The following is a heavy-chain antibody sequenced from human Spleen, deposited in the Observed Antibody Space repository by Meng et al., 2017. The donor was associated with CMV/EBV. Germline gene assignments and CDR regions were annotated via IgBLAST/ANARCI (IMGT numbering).Heavy chain of an antibody. CDR1: GYSFTSCW. D-gene: IGHD1-20*01. CDR2: IYPGDSDT. CDR3: ARRTTYNWNFDY. Sequence: CKGSGYSFTSCWIGWVRQVPGRGLEWMGIIYPGDSDTRYSPSFQGQVTISADKSISTAYLQWSSLKASDTAMYYCARRTTYNWNFDYWGQGTLVTVSS. V-gene: IGHV5-51*01. J-gene: IGHJ4*02.